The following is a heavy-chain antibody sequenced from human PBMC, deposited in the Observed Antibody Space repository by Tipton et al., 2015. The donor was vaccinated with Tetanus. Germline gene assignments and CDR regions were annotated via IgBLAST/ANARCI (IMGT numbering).Heavy chain of an antibody. CDR3: AKGSGGSKRGAFDF. J-gene: IGHJ3*01. CDR1: GYTFTGYY. CDR2: IDPNSGAT. Sequence: QLVQSGAELKKPGASVKVSCKASGYTFTGYYMYWVRQAPGQGLEWVGWIDPNSGATIYAQNFQGRVTMTRDTSISTVYMELSRLRCDDTAVYYCAKGSGGSKRGAFDFWGQGTLVTVSS. D-gene: IGHD3-16*01. V-gene: IGHV1-2*02.